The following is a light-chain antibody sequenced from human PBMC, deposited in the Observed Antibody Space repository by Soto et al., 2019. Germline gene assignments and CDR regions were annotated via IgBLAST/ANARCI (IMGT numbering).Light chain of an antibody. CDR2: GAS. CDR3: QQYSTWPPALT. Sequence: EIVMTQSPATLSASPGERATLSCRASQSVSSDLAWYQQKPGQAPRLLIFGASTRATDIPARFSGSGSGTEFTLTISSLQSEDFAVYYCQQYSTWPPALTFGGGTKVEIK. CDR1: QSVSSD. J-gene: IGKJ4*01. V-gene: IGKV3-15*01.